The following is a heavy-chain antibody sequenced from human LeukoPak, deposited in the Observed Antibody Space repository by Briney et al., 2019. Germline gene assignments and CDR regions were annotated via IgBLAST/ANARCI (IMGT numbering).Heavy chain of an antibody. CDR1: GGAFSSYA. Sequence: ASVKVSCKASGGAFSSYAISWVRQATGQGLEWMGWMNPNSGNTGYAQKFQGRVTMTRNTSISTAYMELSSLRSEDTAVYYCARGEESSSPFDYWGQGTLVTVSS. J-gene: IGHJ4*02. CDR3: ARGEESSSPFDY. D-gene: IGHD6-13*01. CDR2: MNPNSGNT. V-gene: IGHV1-8*02.